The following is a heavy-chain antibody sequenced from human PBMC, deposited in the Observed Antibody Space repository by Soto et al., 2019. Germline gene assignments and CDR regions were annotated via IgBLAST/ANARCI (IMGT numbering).Heavy chain of an antibody. CDR2: IIPILGIA. D-gene: IGHD3-22*01. J-gene: IGHJ3*02. CDR1: GGTFSSYT. V-gene: IGHV1-69*02. CDR3: ASCKTYYYDSSGPCAFDI. Sequence: SVKVSCKASGGTFSSYTISWVRQAPGQGLEWMGRIIPILGIANYAQKFQGRVTITADKSTSTAYMELSSLRSEDTAVYYCASCKTYYYDSSGPCAFDIWGQGTMVTVSS.